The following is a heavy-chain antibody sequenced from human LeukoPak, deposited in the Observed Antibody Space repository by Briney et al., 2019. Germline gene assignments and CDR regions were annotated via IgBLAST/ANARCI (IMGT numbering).Heavy chain of an antibody. Sequence: GGSLRLSCAASGFTVSSNYMSWVRQAPGKGLEWVSVIYSGGSTYYADSVKGRFTISRDNSKNTLYPQMNSLRAEDTAVYYCAREGDYGDSGYFDYWGQGTLVTVSS. D-gene: IGHD4-17*01. CDR2: IYSGGST. CDR1: GFTVSSNY. CDR3: AREGDYGDSGYFDY. V-gene: IGHV3-53*01. J-gene: IGHJ4*02.